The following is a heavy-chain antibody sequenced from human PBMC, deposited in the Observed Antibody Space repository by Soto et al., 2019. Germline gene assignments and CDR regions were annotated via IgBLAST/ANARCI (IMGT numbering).Heavy chain of an antibody. D-gene: IGHD2-8*02. J-gene: IGHJ4*02. CDR1: GFTFGSFA. Sequence: GGSLRLSCAASGFTFGSFAMTWVRQAPGEGLEWVSAIRTDDTTTYADSVKGRFTISRDTSKHILYLQMNSLRAEDTAVYYCAKRTGFSDWMFDSWGQGTLVTVSS. CDR2: IRTDDTT. CDR3: AKRTGFSDWMFDS. V-gene: IGHV3-23*01.